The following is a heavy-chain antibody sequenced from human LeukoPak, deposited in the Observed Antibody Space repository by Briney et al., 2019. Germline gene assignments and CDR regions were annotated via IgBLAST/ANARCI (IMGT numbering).Heavy chain of an antibody. CDR3: AKALGFLIAVAKNFDY. V-gene: IGHV3-23*01. D-gene: IGHD6-19*01. CDR1: GFTFRSYE. Sequence: GGSLRLSCAASGFTFRSYEMNWVRQAPGKGLEWVSAISGSGGSTYYADSVKGRFTISRDNSKNTLYLQMNSLRAEDTAVYYCAKALGFLIAVAKNFDYWGQGTLVTVSS. J-gene: IGHJ4*02. CDR2: ISGSGGST.